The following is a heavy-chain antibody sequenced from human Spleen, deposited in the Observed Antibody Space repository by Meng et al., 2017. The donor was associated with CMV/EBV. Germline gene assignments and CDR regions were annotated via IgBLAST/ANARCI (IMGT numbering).Heavy chain of an antibody. J-gene: IGHJ6*02. V-gene: IGHV3-30*18. CDR1: GFAFRNYA. CDR2: ISFDGNQK. CDR3: AKTPPADYYYYGMDV. Sequence: GESLKISCAASGFAFRNYAIHWVRQAPGKGLEWVAVISFDGNQKFYAESVQGRFTVSRDNSKNTLYLQMNSLRAEDTAVYYCAKTPPADYYYYGMDVWGQGTTVTVSS.